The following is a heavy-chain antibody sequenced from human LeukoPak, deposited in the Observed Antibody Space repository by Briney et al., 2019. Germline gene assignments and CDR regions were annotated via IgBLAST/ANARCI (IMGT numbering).Heavy chain of an antibody. CDR1: GGSFGGYY. J-gene: IGHJ3*02. D-gene: IGHD1-26*01. Sequence: SETLSLTCAVYGGSFGGYYWSWIRQPPGKGLEWIGEINHSGSTNYNPSLKSRVTISVDTSKNQFSLKLSSVTAADTAVYYCARGYRLDAFDIWGQGTMVTVSS. V-gene: IGHV4-34*01. CDR3: ARGYRLDAFDI. CDR2: INHSGST.